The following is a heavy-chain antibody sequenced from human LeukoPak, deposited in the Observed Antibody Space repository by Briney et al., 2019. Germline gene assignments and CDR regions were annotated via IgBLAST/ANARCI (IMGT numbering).Heavy chain of an antibody. V-gene: IGHV3-15*01. CDR2: IKSKTDGGTT. Sequence: PGGSLRLSCAASGFTFSDYYMSWIRQAPGKGLEWVGRIKSKTDGGTTDYAAPVKGRFTISRDDSKNTLYLQMNSLKTEDTAVYYCTTAVDSGYDILTGRLSAIDYWGQGTLVTVSS. D-gene: IGHD3-9*01. CDR1: GFTFSDYY. J-gene: IGHJ4*02. CDR3: TTAVDSGYDILTGRLSAIDY.